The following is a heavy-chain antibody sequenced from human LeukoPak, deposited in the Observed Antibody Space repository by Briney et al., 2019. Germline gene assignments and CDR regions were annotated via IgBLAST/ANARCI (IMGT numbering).Heavy chain of an antibody. CDR3: ASVPQTLH. Sequence: GRSLRLSCAASGFTFDDYAMHWVRQAPGKGLEWVSGISWNSGSIGYADSVKGRFTISRDNAKNSLYLQMNSLRAEDTAVYYCASVPQTLHWGQGTLVTVSS. D-gene: IGHD2-2*01. V-gene: IGHV3-9*01. CDR1: GFTFDDYA. J-gene: IGHJ4*02. CDR2: ISWNSGSI.